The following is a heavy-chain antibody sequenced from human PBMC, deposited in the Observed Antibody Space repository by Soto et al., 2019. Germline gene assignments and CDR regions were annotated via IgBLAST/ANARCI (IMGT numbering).Heavy chain of an antibody. J-gene: IGHJ4*02. V-gene: IGHV4-31*03. CDR1: GGSISSGGYY. Sequence: SETLSLTCTVSGGSISSGGYYWSWIRQHPGKGLEWIGYIYYSGSTYYNPSLKSRVTISVDTSKNQFSLKLNSVTAADTAVYYCARSPKRAWTYGYSFDHWGKGTQVTVSS. CDR3: ARSPKRAWTYGYSFDH. D-gene: IGHD3-16*01. CDR2: IYYSGST.